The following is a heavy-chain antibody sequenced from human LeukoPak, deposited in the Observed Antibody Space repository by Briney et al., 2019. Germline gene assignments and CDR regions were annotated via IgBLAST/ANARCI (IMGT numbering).Heavy chain of an antibody. CDR3: ARAYYCSGGSCYDAFDI. D-gene: IGHD2-15*01. Sequence: SVKVSCKASGGTFSSYAISWVRQAPGQGLEWMGGIIPIFGTANYAQKFQGRVTITADESTSTAYMELSSLRSEDTAVYYCARAYYCSGGSCYDAFDIWGQGTMVTVSS. J-gene: IGHJ3*02. V-gene: IGHV1-69*13. CDR1: GGTFSSYA. CDR2: IIPIFGTA.